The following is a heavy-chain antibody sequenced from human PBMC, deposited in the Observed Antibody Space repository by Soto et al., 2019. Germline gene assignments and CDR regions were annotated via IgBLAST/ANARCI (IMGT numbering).Heavy chain of an antibody. Sequence: GGSLRLSCAASGFTFRTYGMHWVRQAPGKGLEWVAIFWYDGSNKYYAESVKGRFTISRDNSKNTLYLQMNSLRAEDTAVYYCARDGTFGAKGGSLDIWGQGTMVTVSS. CDR3: ARDGTFGAKGGSLDI. CDR1: GFTFRTYG. J-gene: IGHJ3*02. D-gene: IGHD3-16*01. V-gene: IGHV3-33*01. CDR2: FWYDGSNK.